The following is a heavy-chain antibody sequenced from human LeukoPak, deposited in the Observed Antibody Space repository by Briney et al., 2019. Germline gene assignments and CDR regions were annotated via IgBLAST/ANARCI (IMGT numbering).Heavy chain of an antibody. Sequence: GASVKVPCKASGYTFTSYGVSWVRQAPGQGLEWMGWISTYNSNTNYAQKFQGRVTMTTDTATSTAYMELRSLRSDDTAVYYCAREGYCSRTNCYTLTFYSYYGMDVWGQGTTVTVSS. D-gene: IGHD2-2*02. CDR1: GYTFTSYG. V-gene: IGHV1-18*01. J-gene: IGHJ6*02. CDR2: ISTYNSNT. CDR3: AREGYCSRTNCYTLTFYSYYGMDV.